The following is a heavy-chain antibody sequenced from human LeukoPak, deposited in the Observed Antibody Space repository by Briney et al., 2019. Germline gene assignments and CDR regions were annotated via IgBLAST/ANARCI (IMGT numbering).Heavy chain of an antibody. CDR3: ASLCATMVWGWCLDV. Sequence: SETLSLTCAVSGGSISSGGYFWTWIRQHPGKGLEWIGYIYYNGSTYYNPSLKSRLTISIDTTMNQFSLRLRSVSAADTAVYYCASLCATMVWGWCLDVWGQGTTVTVSS. V-gene: IGHV4-31*11. D-gene: IGHD3-10*01. J-gene: IGHJ6*02. CDR1: GGSISSGGYF. CDR2: IYYNGST.